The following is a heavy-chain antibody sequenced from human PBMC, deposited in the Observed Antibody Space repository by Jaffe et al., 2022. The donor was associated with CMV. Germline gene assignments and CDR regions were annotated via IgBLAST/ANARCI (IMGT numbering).Heavy chain of an antibody. CDR1: GGSISSYY. V-gene: IGHV4-59*08. Sequence: QVQLQESGPGLVKPSETLSLTCTVSGGSISSYYWSWIRQPPGKGLEWIGYIYYSGSTNYNPSLKSRVTISVDTSKNQFSLKLSSVTAADTAVYYCARYPPPTTVTTDYWGQGTLVTVSS. D-gene: IGHD4-17*01. CDR3: ARYPPPTTVTTDY. CDR2: IYYSGST. J-gene: IGHJ4*02.